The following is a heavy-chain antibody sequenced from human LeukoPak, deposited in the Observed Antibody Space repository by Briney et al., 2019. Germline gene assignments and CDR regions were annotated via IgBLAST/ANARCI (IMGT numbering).Heavy chain of an antibody. Sequence: GGSLRLSCAASGFTFSSYGMHWVRQAPGKGLEWVAVIWYDGSNKYYADSVEGRFTISRDNSKNTLYLQMNSLRAEDTAVYYCARDISVAGTSLVFWGQGTLVTVSS. CDR3: ARDISVAGTSLVF. J-gene: IGHJ4*02. V-gene: IGHV3-33*01. CDR2: IWYDGSNK. CDR1: GFTFSSYG. D-gene: IGHD6-19*01.